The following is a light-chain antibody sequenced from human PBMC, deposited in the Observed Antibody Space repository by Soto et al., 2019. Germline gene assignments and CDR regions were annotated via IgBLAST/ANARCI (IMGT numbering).Light chain of an antibody. CDR2: EVS. V-gene: IGLV2-14*01. CDR3: SSYTTGSTLYV. J-gene: IGLJ1*01. CDR1: SNDIGAYKY. Sequence: QSVLTQPASVSRSPGQSITISCTGSSNDIGAYKYVSWYQQYPGKAPKLIIFEVSNRPSGVSNRFSGSKSGSTASLTIAGLQAEDEADYHCSSYTTGSTLYVFGGGTKVTVL.